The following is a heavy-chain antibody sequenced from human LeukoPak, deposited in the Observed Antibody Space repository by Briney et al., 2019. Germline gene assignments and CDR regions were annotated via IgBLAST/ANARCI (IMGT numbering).Heavy chain of an antibody. D-gene: IGHD2-15*01. CDR1: GYTLTELS. V-gene: IGHV1-24*01. Sequence: ASVKVSCKVSGYTLTELSMHWVRQAPGKGLEWMGGFDPEDGETIYAQKVQGRVTMTEDTSTDTAYMELSSLRSEDTAVYYCATQKKRLPRSAFDIWGQGTMVTVSS. CDR3: ATQKKRLPRSAFDI. CDR2: FDPEDGET. J-gene: IGHJ3*02.